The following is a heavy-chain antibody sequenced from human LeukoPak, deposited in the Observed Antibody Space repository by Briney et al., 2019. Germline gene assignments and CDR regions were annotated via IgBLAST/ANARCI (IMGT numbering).Heavy chain of an antibody. D-gene: IGHD4-11*01. V-gene: IGHV4-59*01. CDR1: GGSIRSYY. Sequence: SETLSLTCTVSGGSIRSYYWSWIRQPPGKGLEWVGYIYYSGSTNYNPSLKGWVTISVDTSKNQFSLKLSSVTAADTAVYYCARVSMTAVSYYFDYWGQGTLVTVSS. J-gene: IGHJ4*02. CDR2: IYYSGST. CDR3: ARVSMTAVSYYFDY.